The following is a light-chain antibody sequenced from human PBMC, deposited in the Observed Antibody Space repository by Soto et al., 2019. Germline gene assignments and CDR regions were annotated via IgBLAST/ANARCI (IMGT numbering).Light chain of an antibody. CDR3: QQYNSYPLT. J-gene: IGKJ4*01. CDR2: DVS. CDR1: QSISSW. V-gene: IGKV1-5*01. Sequence: DIQMTQSPPTLPASVGDRVSITCRASQSISSWLAWYQQKPGKAPKLLIYDVSTLQSGVPSRFSGSGSETEFTLTISSLQPDDFATYYCQQYNSYPLTFGGGTKVDIK.